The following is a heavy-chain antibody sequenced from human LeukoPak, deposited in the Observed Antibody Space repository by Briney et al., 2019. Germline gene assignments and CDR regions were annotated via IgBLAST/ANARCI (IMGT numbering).Heavy chain of an antibody. CDR3: AKQPYNYYYLDV. Sequence: GGSLRLSCAISGLTFHDYAMTWVRQAPGKGLEWVSTIVGDSSKTYYTDSVKGRFTISRDNSNYMLFLHMNNLRAEDTAIYYCAKQPYNYYYLDVWGKGTTVTVSS. CDR2: IVGDSSKT. J-gene: IGHJ6*03. V-gene: IGHV3-23*01. D-gene: IGHD2-21*01. CDR1: GLTFHDYA.